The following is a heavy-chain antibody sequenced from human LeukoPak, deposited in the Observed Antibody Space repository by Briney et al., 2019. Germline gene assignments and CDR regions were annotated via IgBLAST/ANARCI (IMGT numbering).Heavy chain of an antibody. CDR2: ISYDGSNK. V-gene: IGHV3-30*18. Sequence: GRSLRLSCAASGSTFSSYGMHWVRQAPGKGLEWVAVISYDGSNKYYADSVKGRFTISRDNSKNTLYLQMNSLRAEDTAVYYCAKDPVGFGEYQDYWGQGTLVTVSS. D-gene: IGHD3-10*01. CDR1: GSTFSSYG. CDR3: AKDPVGFGEYQDY. J-gene: IGHJ4*02.